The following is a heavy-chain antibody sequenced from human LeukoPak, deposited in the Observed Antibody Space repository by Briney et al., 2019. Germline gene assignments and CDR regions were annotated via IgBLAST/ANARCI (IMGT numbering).Heavy chain of an antibody. D-gene: IGHD6-13*01. V-gene: IGHV3-48*02. Sequence: GGSLRLSCVASGSTFSSSSMNWVRQAPGKGLEWVSYISISSTTIYYADSVKGRFTISRDNAKNSLYLQMNSLRDEDTAVYYCARGLRYSSSWYNFDYWGQGTLVTVAS. CDR3: ARGLRYSSSWYNFDY. J-gene: IGHJ4*02. CDR2: ISISSTTI. CDR1: GSTFSSSS.